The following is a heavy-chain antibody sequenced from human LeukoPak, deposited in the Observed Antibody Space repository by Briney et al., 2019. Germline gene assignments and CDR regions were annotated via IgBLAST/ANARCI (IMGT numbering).Heavy chain of an antibody. V-gene: IGHV3-20*01. CDR3: ARDPGQWLGSTVYFDY. CDR1: GGSFSGYY. Sequence: SSETLSLTCAVYGGSFSGYYWSWVRQAPGKGLEWVSGINWNGGSTGYADSVKGRFTISRDNAKNSLYLQMNSLRAEDTALYHCARDPGQWLGSTVYFDYWGQGTLVTASS. CDR2: INWNGGST. D-gene: IGHD6-19*01. J-gene: IGHJ4*02.